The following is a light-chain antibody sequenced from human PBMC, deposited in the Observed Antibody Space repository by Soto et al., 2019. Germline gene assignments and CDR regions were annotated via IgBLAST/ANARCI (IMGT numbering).Light chain of an antibody. CDR2: EGT. CDR3: SSYASSSTLVL. J-gene: IGLJ3*02. CDR1: TSFVGTYHF. V-gene: IGLV2-14*02. Sequence: QSALTQPASVSGSAGKSIAISCSGTTSFVGTYHFVSWYQRHPVKAPQVLIYEGTKLPSGVSNRFSGPKSGNTASLTISGLQAEDAADYYGSSYASSSTLVLFGGGGKVTVL.